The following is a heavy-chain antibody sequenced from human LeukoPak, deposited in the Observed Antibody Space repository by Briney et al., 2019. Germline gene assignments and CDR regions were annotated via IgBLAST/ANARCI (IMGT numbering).Heavy chain of an antibody. J-gene: IGHJ4*02. CDR3: ARDDTYYDYLWGSYRYKFDY. D-gene: IGHD3-16*02. Sequence: PGGSPRLSCTASGFTFGDYAMTWVRQAPGKGLEWVSYISSSGRTIYYADSVKGRFTISRDNAKNSLYLQMNSLRAEDTAVYYCARDDTYYDYLWGSYRYKFDYWGQGTLVTVSS. CDR1: GFTFGDYA. CDR2: ISSSGRTI. V-gene: IGHV3-11*01.